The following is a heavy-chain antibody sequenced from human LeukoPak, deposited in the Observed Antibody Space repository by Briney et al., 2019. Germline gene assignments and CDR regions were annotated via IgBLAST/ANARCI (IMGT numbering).Heavy chain of an antibody. CDR1: GGSISGSSYY. Sequence: KASETLSLTCTVSGGSISGSSYYWGWIRQPPGKGLEWIGSIYYSGSTYYNPSLKNRVTISVDTSKNQFSLKLSSVTAADTAVYYCARQVLDWPFDYWGQGTLVTVSS. D-gene: IGHD3-9*01. J-gene: IGHJ4*02. CDR3: ARQVLDWPFDY. V-gene: IGHV4-39*01. CDR2: IYYSGST.